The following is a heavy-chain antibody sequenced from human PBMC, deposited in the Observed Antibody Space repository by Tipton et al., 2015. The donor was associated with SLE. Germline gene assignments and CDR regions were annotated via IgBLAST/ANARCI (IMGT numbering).Heavy chain of an antibody. Sequence: SLRLSCAASGFNFSRFGLNWVRQAPGKGLEWVSFISSGSSYIHYADSVKGRFTISRDNARNSLWLQMNSLRAEDTAVYYCARDVVAGSYYESTCWGQGALVIVSS. CDR2: ISSGSSYI. CDR3: ARDVVAGSYYESTC. V-gene: IGHV3-21*01. J-gene: IGHJ4*02. CDR1: GFNFSRFG. D-gene: IGHD3-10*01.